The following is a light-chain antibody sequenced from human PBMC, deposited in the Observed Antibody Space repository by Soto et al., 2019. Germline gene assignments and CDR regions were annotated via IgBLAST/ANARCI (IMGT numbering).Light chain of an antibody. CDR2: EVT. V-gene: IGLV2-14*01. CDR1: SGDIGSYNR. J-gene: IGLJ1*01. Sequence: QSVLTQPASVSESPGQSITISCTGTSGDIGSYNRVSWYQQHPGKAPKLIIYEVTDRPSGVSNRFSGSKSGNTASLTISGLQAEDEAEYYCSSYTNINTRACVFGTGTKVNVL. CDR3: SSYTNINTRACV.